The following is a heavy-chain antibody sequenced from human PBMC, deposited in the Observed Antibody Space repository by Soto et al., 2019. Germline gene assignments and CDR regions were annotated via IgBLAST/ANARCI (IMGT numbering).Heavy chain of an antibody. Sequence: GGSLRLSCAVSGFYFNNYGINWVRQAPGKGLEWVSSVSKSDYTYYSDSVKGRFTISRDNAKNSVSLQMNSLRAEDTAVYYCAREDSIIIPAVSDFWGQGTLVNVSS. CDR3: AREDSIIIPAVSDF. CDR2: VSKSDYT. J-gene: IGHJ4*02. V-gene: IGHV3-21*01. CDR1: GFYFNNYG. D-gene: IGHD2-2*01.